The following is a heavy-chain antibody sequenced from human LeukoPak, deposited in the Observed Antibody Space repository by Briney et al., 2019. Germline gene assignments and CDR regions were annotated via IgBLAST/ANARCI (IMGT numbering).Heavy chain of an antibody. Sequence: PSQTLSLTCTVSGGSISSGDYYWSWIRQPPGKGLEWIGYIYYSGSTYYNPSLKSRVTTSVDTSKNQFSLKLSSVTAADTAVYYCARASIAASYYYYGMDVWGQGTTVTVSS. J-gene: IGHJ6*02. D-gene: IGHD6-6*01. V-gene: IGHV4-30-4*01. CDR2: IYYSGST. CDR3: ARASIAASYYYYGMDV. CDR1: GGSISSGDYY.